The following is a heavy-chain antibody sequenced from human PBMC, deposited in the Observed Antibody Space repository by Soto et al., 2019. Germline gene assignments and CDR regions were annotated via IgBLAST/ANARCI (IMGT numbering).Heavy chain of an antibody. V-gene: IGHV1-3*01. D-gene: IGHD1-26*01. CDR3: ARGGSLYWYFDL. Sequence: KFQGRVTITRDTSASTAYMELSSLRSEDTAVYYCARGGSLYWYFDLWGRCTLVTVSS. J-gene: IGHJ2*01.